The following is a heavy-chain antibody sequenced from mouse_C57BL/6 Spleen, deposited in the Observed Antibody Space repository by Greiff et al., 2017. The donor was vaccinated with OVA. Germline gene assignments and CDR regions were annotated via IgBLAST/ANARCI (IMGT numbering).Heavy chain of an antibody. Sequence: QVQLQQSGAELVRPGASVTLSCKASGYTFTDYEMHWVKQTPVHGLEWIGAIDPETGGTAYNQKFKGKAILTADKSSSTAYMELRSLTSEDSAVYYCTRPLGRGFAYWGQGTLVTVSA. CDR3: TRPLGRGFAY. V-gene: IGHV1-15*01. J-gene: IGHJ3*01. D-gene: IGHD4-1*01. CDR1: GYTFTDYE. CDR2: IDPETGGT.